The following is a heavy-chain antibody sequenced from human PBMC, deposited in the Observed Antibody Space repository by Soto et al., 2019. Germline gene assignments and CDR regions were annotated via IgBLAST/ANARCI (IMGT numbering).Heavy chain of an antibody. CDR3: ARDGEMATIFREAESYYLDY. CDR1: GYSFTSYW. Sequence: GESLKISCKGSGYSFTSYWIGWVRQMPGKGLEWMGIIYPGDSDTRYSPSFQGQVTISADKSISTAYLQWSSLKASDTAMYYCARDGEMATIFREAESYYLDYWGQGTLVTVSS. J-gene: IGHJ4*02. D-gene: IGHD5-12*01. CDR2: IYPGDSDT. V-gene: IGHV5-51*01.